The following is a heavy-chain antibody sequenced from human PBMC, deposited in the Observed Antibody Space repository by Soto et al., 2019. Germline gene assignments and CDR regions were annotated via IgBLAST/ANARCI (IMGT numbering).Heavy chain of an antibody. D-gene: IGHD2-2*01. J-gene: IGHJ4*02. Sequence: EVQLVESGGGLVKPGGSLRLSCAASGFSFDSVWMNWVRQAPGKGLEWVGRIKRNIGDWTTEYAAPVKGTFNISRDSSKYTLYLEVNSLKTEDTGVYYCTTDEACDSARCYLDHWGQGSLVTVSS. CDR3: TTDEACDSARCYLDH. CDR1: GFSFDSVW. CDR2: IKRNIGDWTT. V-gene: IGHV3-15*07.